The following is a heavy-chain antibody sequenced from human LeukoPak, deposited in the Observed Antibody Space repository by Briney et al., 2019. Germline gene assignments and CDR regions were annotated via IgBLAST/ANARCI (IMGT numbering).Heavy chain of an antibody. CDR2: ISSSGSTI. CDR1: GFTFSSYE. CDR3: ARLTTVTSLPHYYYYGMDV. V-gene: IGHV3-48*03. Sequence: PGGSLRLSCAASGFTFSSYEMNWVRQAPGKGLEWVSYISSSGSTIYYADSVKGRFTISRDNAKNSLYLQMNSLRAEDTAVYYCARLTTVTSLPHYYYYGMDVWGQGTTVTVSS. D-gene: IGHD4-17*01. J-gene: IGHJ6*02.